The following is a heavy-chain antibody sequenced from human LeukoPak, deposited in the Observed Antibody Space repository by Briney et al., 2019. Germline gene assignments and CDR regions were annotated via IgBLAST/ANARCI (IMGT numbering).Heavy chain of an antibody. Sequence: PGGSLPLSCAASGFTFSTYWMSWVRPAPGKGLEWVANIKQDGSEKYYVDSVKGRFTISRDNANNSLYLQMNSLRAEDTAMYYCARDSAGNDYWGQGTLVTVSS. CDR3: ARDSAGNDY. J-gene: IGHJ4*02. D-gene: IGHD6-13*01. V-gene: IGHV3-7*01. CDR2: IKQDGSEK. CDR1: GFTFSTYW.